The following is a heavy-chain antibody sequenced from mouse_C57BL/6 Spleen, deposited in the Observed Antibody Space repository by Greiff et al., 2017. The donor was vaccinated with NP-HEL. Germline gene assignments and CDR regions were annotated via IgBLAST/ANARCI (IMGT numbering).Heavy chain of an antibody. CDR1: GFTFSSYG. V-gene: IGHV5-6*02. J-gene: IGHJ2*01. CDR3: ARGEYGYDKGYDFDY. CDR2: ISSGGSYT. D-gene: IGHD2-2*01. Sequence: DVMLVESGGDLVKPGGSLKLSCAASGFTFSSYGMSWVRQTPDKRLEWVATISSGGSYTYYPDSVKGRFTISRDNAKNTLYLQMSSLKSEDTAMYYCARGEYGYDKGYDFDYWGKGTTLTASS.